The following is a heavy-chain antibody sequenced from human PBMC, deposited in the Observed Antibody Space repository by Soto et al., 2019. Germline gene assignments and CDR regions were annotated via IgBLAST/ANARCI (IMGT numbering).Heavy chain of an antibody. J-gene: IGHJ3*02. D-gene: IGHD1-26*01. CDR3: AREIGEYYAFSAFDI. CDR2: IKQDGSEK. V-gene: IGHV3-7*01. Sequence: GGSLRLSCAASGFTFSSYWMSWVRQAPGKGLEWVANIKQDGSEKYYVDSVKGRFTISRDNAKNSLYLQMNSLRAEDTAVYYCAREIGEYYAFSAFDIWDQGTMVTVSS. CDR1: GFTFSSYW.